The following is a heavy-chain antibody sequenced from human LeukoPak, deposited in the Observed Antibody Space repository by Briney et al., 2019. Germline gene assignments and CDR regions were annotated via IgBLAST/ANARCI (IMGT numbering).Heavy chain of an antibody. CDR3: ARDLDSSGYYYFDY. V-gene: IGHV3-23*01. Sequence: GGSLRLSCAASGFTFSSYAMSWVRQAPGKGLEWVSAISGSGGSTYYADSVKGRFTISRDNSKNTLYLQMNSLRAEDTAVYYCARDLDSSGYYYFDYWGQGTLVTVSS. J-gene: IGHJ4*02. D-gene: IGHD3-22*01. CDR2: ISGSGGST. CDR1: GFTFSSYA.